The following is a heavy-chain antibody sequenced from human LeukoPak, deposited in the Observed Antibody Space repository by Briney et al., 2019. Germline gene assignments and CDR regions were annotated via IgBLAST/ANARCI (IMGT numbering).Heavy chain of an antibody. CDR1: GFTFSRYN. D-gene: IGHD6-19*01. V-gene: IGHV3-48*01. J-gene: IGHJ4*02. CDR3: ARDGPSYSSGWGRNFDY. Sequence: GGSLRLSCVGAGFTFSRYNMNWVRQAQGKVLEWISYISSSSSSKYYADSVKGRFTIYRDNAKNSLYLQMNSLRAEDTAIYYCARDGPSYSSGWGRNFDYWGQGTLVTVSS. CDR2: ISSSSSSK.